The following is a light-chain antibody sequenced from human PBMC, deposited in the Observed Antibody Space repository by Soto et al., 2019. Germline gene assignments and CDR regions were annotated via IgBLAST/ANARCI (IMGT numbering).Light chain of an antibody. CDR1: QSVSSN. CDR2: GAS. V-gene: IGKV3D-15*01. CDR3: QQYNNWPLT. Sequence: EIVMTQSPATLSVSPGERATLSCRASQSVSSNLAWYQHKPGQAPRLLIYGASTRATGIPARFSGSGSGTEFTLTISSLQSEDFADYYCQQYNNWPLTFGGGTKVEIK. J-gene: IGKJ4*01.